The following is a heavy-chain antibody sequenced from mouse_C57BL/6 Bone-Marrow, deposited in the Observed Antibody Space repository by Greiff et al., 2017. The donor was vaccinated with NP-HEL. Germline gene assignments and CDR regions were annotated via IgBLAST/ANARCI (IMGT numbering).Heavy chain of an antibody. V-gene: IGHV1-53*01. Sequence: QVQLQQPGTELVKPGASVKLSCKASGYTFTSYWMHWVKQRPGQGLEWIGNINPSNGGTNYNEKFKSKATLTVDKSSSTAYMQLSSLTSEDSAVYYCAKKGIYYDYDEGGFDYWGQGTTLTVSS. CDR3: AKKGIYYDYDEGGFDY. D-gene: IGHD2-4*01. J-gene: IGHJ2*01. CDR2: INPSNGGT. CDR1: GYTFTSYW.